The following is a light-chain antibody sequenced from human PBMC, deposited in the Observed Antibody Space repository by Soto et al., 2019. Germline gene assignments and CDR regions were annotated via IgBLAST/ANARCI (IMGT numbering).Light chain of an antibody. CDR1: QSITSNY. Sequence: EIVLTQSPGTLFLTPGERATLSCRASQSITSNYLAWYQQKPGQAPSLLISGTSGRATGIPDRFSGGGSGSNYTITISRLEPVDFAVFYCQQYRGGPPRTFGQGNEQEI. CDR2: GTS. J-gene: IGKJ2*01. V-gene: IGKV3-20*01. CDR3: QQYRGGPPRT.